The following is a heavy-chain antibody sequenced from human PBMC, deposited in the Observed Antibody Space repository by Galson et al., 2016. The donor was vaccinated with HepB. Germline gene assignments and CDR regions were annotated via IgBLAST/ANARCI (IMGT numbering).Heavy chain of an antibody. D-gene: IGHD5-24*01. J-gene: IGHJ6*02. CDR2: TYYRSKWFN. V-gene: IGHV6-1*01. CDR1: WDSVTSDNTC. CDR3: TSGYMQNGMNV. Sequence: CAISWDSVTSDNTCWNWIRQSPSRGLEWLGRTYYRSKWFNDYADSVKSRITVTSDTSKNQFSLQLDSVTPDDTATYFCTSGYMQNGMNVWGQGTTVTVS.